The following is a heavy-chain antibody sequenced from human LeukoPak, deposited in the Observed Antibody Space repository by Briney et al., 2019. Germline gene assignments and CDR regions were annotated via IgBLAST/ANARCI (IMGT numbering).Heavy chain of an antibody. D-gene: IGHD7-27*01. CDR1: GYTFTSYA. CDR3: ARNTNWGVRGWFDP. CDR2: INPNSGGT. V-gene: IGHV1-2*02. J-gene: IGHJ5*02. Sequence: ASVKVSCKASGYTFTSYAMNWVRQAPGQGLEWMGWINPNSGGTNYAQKFQGRVTMTRDTSISTAYMELSRLRSDDTAVYYCARNTNWGVRGWFDPWGQGTLVTVSS.